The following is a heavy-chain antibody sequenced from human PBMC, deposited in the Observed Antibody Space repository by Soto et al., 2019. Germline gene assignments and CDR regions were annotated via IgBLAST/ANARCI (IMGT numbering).Heavy chain of an antibody. Sequence: DVQLLESGGGLVQPGGSLRLSCAASGLTFSTYAMTWVRQAPGKGLEWVSGVSGTGDITYYADSVKGRFTISRDNSKNTVYLQMNSLRAEDTAVYYCAKAHSSGWSIRDCFDIWGQGTMVTVSS. V-gene: IGHV3-23*01. CDR2: VSGTGDIT. CDR3: AKAHSSGWSIRDCFDI. CDR1: GLTFSTYA. D-gene: IGHD6-19*01. J-gene: IGHJ3*02.